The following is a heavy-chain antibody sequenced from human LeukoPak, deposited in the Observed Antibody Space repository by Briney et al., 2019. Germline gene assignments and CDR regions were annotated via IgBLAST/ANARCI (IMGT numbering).Heavy chain of an antibody. V-gene: IGHV3-30*02. Sequence: GGSLRLSCAASGFTFSSYGMHWVRQAPGKGLEWVAFIRYDGSNKYYADSVKGRFTISRDNSKNTLYLQMNSLSAEDTAVYYCARDAGWELNYFDYWGQGTLVTVSS. CDR1: GFTFSSYG. D-gene: IGHD1-26*01. CDR3: ARDAGWELNYFDY. J-gene: IGHJ4*02. CDR2: IRYDGSNK.